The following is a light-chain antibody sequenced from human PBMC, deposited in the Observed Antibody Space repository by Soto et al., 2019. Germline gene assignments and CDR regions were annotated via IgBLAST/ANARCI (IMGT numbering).Light chain of an antibody. CDR3: QQTYSFPVT. J-gene: IGKJ4*01. V-gene: IGKV1-39*01. Sequence: DIQMTQSPSSLSASVGDRVTITCRASRSISNYLNWYQQKPGKAPKILIYAASSLQSGVPSKFSGSGSGAEFTLTISSLQPEDCATYFCQQTYSFPVTFGGGTQVEI. CDR1: RSISNY. CDR2: AAS.